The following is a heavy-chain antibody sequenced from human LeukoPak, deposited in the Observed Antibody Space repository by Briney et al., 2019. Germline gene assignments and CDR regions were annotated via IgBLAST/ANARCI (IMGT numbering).Heavy chain of an antibody. V-gene: IGHV3-20*04. CDR2: INWRGEST. CDR1: GFTFDHYG. J-gene: IGHJ3*02. D-gene: IGHD1-1*01. Sequence: GRSLRLSCAASGFTFDHYGMTGVRQAPPKGLEWVSDINWRGESTGYADYVKGRFTVSRDNAKKSLYLRMNSLRAEDTAFYYCARRYNWNTHAFDIWGQGTMVTVSS. CDR3: ARRYNWNTHAFDI.